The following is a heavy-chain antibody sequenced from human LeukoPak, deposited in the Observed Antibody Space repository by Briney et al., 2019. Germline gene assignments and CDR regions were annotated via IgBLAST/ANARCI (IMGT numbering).Heavy chain of an antibody. CDR1: GGSISNYY. CDR3: TRDGPGPTHDY. J-gene: IGHJ4*02. Sequence: PSETLPLTCTVSGGSISNYYWSWIRQPAGKGLEWIGRLYSTGSTNFNPSLKSRVLMSLDTSKNQFSLKLTSVTAADTAVYYCTRDGPGPTHDYWGQGTLVTVSS. CDR2: LYSTGST. D-gene: IGHD2-15*01. V-gene: IGHV4-4*07.